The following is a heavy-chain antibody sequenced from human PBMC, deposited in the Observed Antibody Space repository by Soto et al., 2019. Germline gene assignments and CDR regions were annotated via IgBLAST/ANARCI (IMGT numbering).Heavy chain of an antibody. D-gene: IGHD1-26*01. J-gene: IGHJ4*02. CDR3: AKKLRVGAITGFDY. V-gene: IGHV3-53*01. CDR1: GFIVSSNH. CDR2: IYSGHTT. Sequence: GGSLRLSCVASGFIVSSNHMSWVRQAPGKGLEWVSVIYSGHTTYYADSVEGRFTISRDDSKNTLYLQMNSLRVEDTAVYYCAKKLRVGAITGFDYWGQGTLVTVSS.